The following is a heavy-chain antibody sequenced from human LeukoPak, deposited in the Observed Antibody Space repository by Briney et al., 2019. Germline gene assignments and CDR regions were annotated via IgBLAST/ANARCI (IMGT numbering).Heavy chain of an antibody. CDR3: ARARRYYDILTGYYNWGYFDY. CDR2: IYTSGST. Sequence: PSQTLSLTCTVSGGSISSGSYYWGWIRQPAGKGLEWIGRIYTSGSTNYNPSLKSRVTISVDTSKNQFSLKLSSVTAADTAVYYCARARRYYDILTGYYNWGYFDYWGQGTLVTVSS. CDR1: GGSISSGSYY. J-gene: IGHJ4*02. V-gene: IGHV4-61*02. D-gene: IGHD3-9*01.